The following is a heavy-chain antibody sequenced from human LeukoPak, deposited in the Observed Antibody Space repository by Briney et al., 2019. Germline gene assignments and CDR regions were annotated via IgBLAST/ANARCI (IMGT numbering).Heavy chain of an antibody. J-gene: IGHJ5*02. Sequence: SETLSLTCAVYGGSFSGYYWSWIRQPPGQGLEWVGEINHSGSTNYNPSLKRRVTISVDTYKNQFSLKLSSVTAADTAVYYCARRGLPAAIGWRLNPWNWFDPWGQGTLVTVSS. CDR2: INHSGST. CDR3: ARRGLPAAIGWRLNPWNWFDP. D-gene: IGHD2-2*01. CDR1: GGSFSGYY. V-gene: IGHV4-34*01.